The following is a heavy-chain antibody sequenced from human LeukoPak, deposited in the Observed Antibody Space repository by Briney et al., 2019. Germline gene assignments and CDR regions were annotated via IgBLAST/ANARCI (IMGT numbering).Heavy chain of an antibody. Sequence: SQTLSLTCAISGDSVSSNSAAWGWIRQSPSRGLEWLGRTYYRSGWYNDYALSVESRITINPDTSKNQVSPQLTSVTPEDTAVYYCSRELAWGPADYWAQGTLVTVSS. D-gene: IGHD7-27*01. CDR2: TYYRSGWYN. J-gene: IGHJ4*02. CDR1: GDSVSSNSAA. CDR3: SRELAWGPADY. V-gene: IGHV6-1*01.